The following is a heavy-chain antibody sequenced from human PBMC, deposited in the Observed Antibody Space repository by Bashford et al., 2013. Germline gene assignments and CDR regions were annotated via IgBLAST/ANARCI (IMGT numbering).Heavy chain of an antibody. V-gene: IGHV3-74*01. D-gene: IGHD2-2*01. CDR1: GFTFSSYW. CDR2: INSDGSST. J-gene: IGHJ6*02. CDR3: ARDLVPAASYYYGMDV. Sequence: GSLRLSCAASGFTFSSYWMHWVRQAPGKGLVWVSYINSDGSSTSYADSVKGRFTISRDNAKNTLYLQMNSLRVEDTSVYYCARDLVPAASYYYGMDVVGPRDHGHRLL.